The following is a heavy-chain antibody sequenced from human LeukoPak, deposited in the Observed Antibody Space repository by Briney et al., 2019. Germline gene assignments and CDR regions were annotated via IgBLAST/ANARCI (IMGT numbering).Heavy chain of an antibody. Sequence: TGGSLRLSCAASGLTFSSYGMHWVRQAPGKGLEWVAVIWYDGSNKYYADSVKGRFTISRDNSKNTLYLQMNSLRAEDTAVYYCARAPYCSGGSCHGKDYYYYYGMDVWGQGTTVTVSS. CDR3: ARAPYCSGGSCHGKDYYYYYGMDV. D-gene: IGHD2-15*01. CDR1: GLTFSSYG. V-gene: IGHV3-33*01. J-gene: IGHJ6*02. CDR2: IWYDGSNK.